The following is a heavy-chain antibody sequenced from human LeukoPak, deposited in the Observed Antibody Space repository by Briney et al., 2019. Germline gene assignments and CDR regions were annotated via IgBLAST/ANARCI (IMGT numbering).Heavy chain of an antibody. CDR1: GGSISSSSYY. Sequence: SETLSLTCTVSGGSISSSSYYWGWIRQPPGKGLEWIGSIYYSGSTYYNPSLKSRVTISVDTSKNQFSLKLSSVTAADTAVYYCAREDWNDEGGLDYWGQGTLVTVSS. D-gene: IGHD1-1*01. CDR2: IYYSGST. V-gene: IGHV4-39*02. CDR3: AREDWNDEGGLDY. J-gene: IGHJ4*02.